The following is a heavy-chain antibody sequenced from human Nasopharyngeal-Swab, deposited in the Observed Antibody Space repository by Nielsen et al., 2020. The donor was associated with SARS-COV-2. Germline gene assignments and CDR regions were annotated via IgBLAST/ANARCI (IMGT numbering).Heavy chain of an antibody. D-gene: IGHD3-10*01. CDR1: GYSFTSYH. Sequence: ASVKVSCKASGYSFTSYHMYWVRQAPGQGLVWMGLINPSGGSATYAQRFQGKVTMTRDTSTSTVFMELSSLKSEDTAVYYCARDRYGSGSFLGYWGQGTLVTVSS. CDR3: ARDRYGSGSFLGY. V-gene: IGHV1-46*01. J-gene: IGHJ4*02. CDR2: INPSGGSA.